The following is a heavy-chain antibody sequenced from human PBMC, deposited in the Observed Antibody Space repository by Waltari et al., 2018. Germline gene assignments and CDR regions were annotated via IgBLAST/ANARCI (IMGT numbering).Heavy chain of an antibody. CDR2: IIPIFGTA. J-gene: IGHJ4*02. V-gene: IGHV1-69*01. CDR3: ASLTGGNPGDYFDY. CDR1: GGTFSSYA. Sequence: QVQLVQSGAEVKKPVSSVKVSCKASGGTFSSYAISWVRPAPGQGLEWMGGIIPIFGTANYAQKFQGRVTITADESTSTAYMELSSLRSEDTAVYYCASLTGGNPGDYFDYWGQGTLVTVSS. D-gene: IGHD2-15*01.